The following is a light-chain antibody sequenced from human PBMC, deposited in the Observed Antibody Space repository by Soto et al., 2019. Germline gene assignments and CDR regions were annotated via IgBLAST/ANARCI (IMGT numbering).Light chain of an antibody. CDR2: LNSDGSH. CDR3: QTWGTDFSVV. CDR1: SGHSSYA. V-gene: IGLV4-69*01. J-gene: IGLJ2*01. Sequence: PVLTQSPSASASLGASVKLTCTLSSGHSSYAIAWHQQQPEKGPRYLMKLNSDGSHNKGDGIPDRFSGSSSGAERYLTISSLQSEDEADYCCQTWGTDFSVVFGGGTKLTVL.